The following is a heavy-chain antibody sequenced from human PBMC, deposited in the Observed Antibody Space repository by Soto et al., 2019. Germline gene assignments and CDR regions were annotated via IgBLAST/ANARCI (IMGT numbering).Heavy chain of an antibody. V-gene: IGHV1-69*13. Sequence: GASVKVSCKASGGTFSSYAISWVRQAPGQGLEWMGGIIPIFGTANYAQKFQGRVTITADESTSTAYMELSSLRSEDTAVYYCAREVDSGYANFDYWGQGTLVTVSS. CDR2: IIPIFGTA. CDR3: AREVDSGYANFDY. D-gene: IGHD5-12*01. CDR1: GGTFSSYA. J-gene: IGHJ4*02.